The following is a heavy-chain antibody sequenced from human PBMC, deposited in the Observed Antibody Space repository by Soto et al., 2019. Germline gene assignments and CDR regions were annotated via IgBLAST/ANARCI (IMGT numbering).Heavy chain of an antibody. CDR2: ISSSSSYI. V-gene: IGHV3-21*01. Sequence: XGSLRLSCSASGFTFSSYSMNWVRQAPGKGLEWVSSISSSSSYIYYADSVKGRFTISRDNAKNSLYLQMNSLRAEDTAVYYCASYDFWSGYEDYWGQGTLVTVSS. CDR1: GFTFSSYS. D-gene: IGHD3-3*01. CDR3: ASYDFWSGYEDY. J-gene: IGHJ4*02.